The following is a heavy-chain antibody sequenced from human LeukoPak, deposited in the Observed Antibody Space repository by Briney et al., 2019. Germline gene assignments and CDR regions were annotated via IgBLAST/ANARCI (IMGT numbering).Heavy chain of an antibody. Sequence: SVKVSCKASGGTFSSYAISLVRQAPGQGLEWMGRIIPIFGTANYAQKFQGRVTITTDESTSTAYMELSSLRSDDTAVYYCARGKCTNGVCYAYFEYWGQATLVTVSS. V-gene: IGHV1-69*05. CDR3: ARGKCTNGVCYAYFEY. CDR1: GGTFSSYA. D-gene: IGHD2-8*01. CDR2: IIPIFGTA. J-gene: IGHJ4*02.